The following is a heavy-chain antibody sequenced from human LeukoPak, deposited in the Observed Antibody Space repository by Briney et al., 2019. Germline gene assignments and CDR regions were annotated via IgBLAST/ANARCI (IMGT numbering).Heavy chain of an antibody. Sequence: GRSLRLSCAASGFTFSSYAMHWVRQAPGKGLEWVAVISYDGSNKYYADSVKGRFTISRDNSKNTLYLQMNSLRAEDTAVYYCARDQSEYCSRTSCYARLGMDVWGQGTTVTVSS. J-gene: IGHJ6*02. CDR3: ARDQSEYCSRTSCYARLGMDV. V-gene: IGHV3-30*04. D-gene: IGHD2-2*01. CDR2: ISYDGSNK. CDR1: GFTFSSYA.